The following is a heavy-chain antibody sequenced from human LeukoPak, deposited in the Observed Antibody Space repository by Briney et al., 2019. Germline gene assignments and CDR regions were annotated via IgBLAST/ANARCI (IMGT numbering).Heavy chain of an antibody. J-gene: IGHJ4*02. CDR2: INPNSGGT. CDR3: ARVPYYYDSSGYYNY. CDR1: GYTFTSYG. Sequence: ASVKVSCKASGYTFTSYGISWVRQAPGQGLEWMGWINPNSGGTNYAQKFQGRVTMTRDTSISTAYMELSRLRSDDTAVYYCARVPYYYDSSGYYNYWGQGTLVTVSS. D-gene: IGHD3-22*01. V-gene: IGHV1-2*02.